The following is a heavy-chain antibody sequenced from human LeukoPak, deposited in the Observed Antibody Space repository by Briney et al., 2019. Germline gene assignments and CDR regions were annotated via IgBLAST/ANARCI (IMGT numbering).Heavy chain of an antibody. J-gene: IGHJ3*02. CDR1: GGSISSSSYY. Sequence: PSETLSLTCTVSGGSISSSSYYWGWIRQPPGKGLEWIGSIYYSGSTYYNPSLKSRVTMSVDTSKNQFSLKLSSVTAADTAVYYCARFQSDAFDIWGQGTLVTVSS. CDR3: ARFQSDAFDI. V-gene: IGHV4-39*07. CDR2: IYYSGST.